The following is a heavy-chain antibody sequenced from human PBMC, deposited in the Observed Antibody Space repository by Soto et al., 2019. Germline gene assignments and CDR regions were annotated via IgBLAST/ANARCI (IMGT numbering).Heavy chain of an antibody. D-gene: IGHD2-2*01. CDR1: GFTFSSYS. CDR3: ARWLGYCSSTSCYNCFDP. CDR2: ISSSSSTI. Sequence: EVQLVESGGGLVQPGGSLRLSCAASGFTFSSYSMNWVRQAPGKGLEWVSYISSSSSTIYYADSVKGRFTISRDNAKNSLYLQMNSLRAEDTAVYYCARWLGYCSSTSCYNCFDPWGQGTLVTVSS. V-gene: IGHV3-48*01. J-gene: IGHJ5*02.